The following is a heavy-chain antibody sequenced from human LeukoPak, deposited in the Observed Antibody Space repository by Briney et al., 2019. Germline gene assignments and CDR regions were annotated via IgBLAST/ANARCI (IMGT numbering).Heavy chain of an antibody. J-gene: IGHJ4*02. V-gene: IGHV1-2*02. CDR2: INHNSGDT. Sequence: ASVKVSCKASGYTFTDYYVHWVRQAPGQGLEWMGWINHNSGDTNYALKFQGRVTMTRDTSISTAYMELTRLKSDDTAVYYCARRDFWRGFDYWGRGSLVTFS. D-gene: IGHD3-3*01. CDR3: ARRDFWRGFDY. CDR1: GYTFTDYY.